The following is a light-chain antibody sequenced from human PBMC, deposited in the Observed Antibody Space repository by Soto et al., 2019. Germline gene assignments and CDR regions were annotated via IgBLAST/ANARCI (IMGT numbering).Light chain of an antibody. CDR2: DVT. V-gene: IGLV2-8*01. CDR1: NNDIGGYTY. CDR3: SSYAGGDNFV. J-gene: IGLJ1*01. Sequence: QSALTQPPSASGSPGQSVTISCTGTNNDIGGYTYVSWYQQHPGKAPKLVIYDVTKRPSGVPHRFSASKSDNTASLNVFGLRAEDEADYYCSSYAGGDNFVFGSGTKVTVL.